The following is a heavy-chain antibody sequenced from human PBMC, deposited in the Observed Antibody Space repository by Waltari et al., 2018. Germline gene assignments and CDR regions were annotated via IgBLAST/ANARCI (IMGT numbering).Heavy chain of an antibody. J-gene: IGHJ4*02. Sequence: QVQLVQSGAEVKKPGASVKVSCKASGYTFTSYGISWVRQAPGQGLEWMGRINPNSGGTNYAQKFQGRVTMTRDTSISTAYMELSRLRSDDTAVYYCARSKREDWGGSFDYWGQGTLVTVSS. CDR1: GYTFTSYG. V-gene: IGHV1-2*06. CDR2: INPNSGGT. CDR3: ARSKREDWGGSFDY. D-gene: IGHD3-16*01.